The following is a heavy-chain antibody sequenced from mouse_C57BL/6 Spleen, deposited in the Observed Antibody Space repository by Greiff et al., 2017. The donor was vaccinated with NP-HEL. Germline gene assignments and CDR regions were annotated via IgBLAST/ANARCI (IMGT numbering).Heavy chain of an antibody. CDR1: GYAFSSSW. Sequence: QVQLKQSGPELVKPGASVKISCKASGYAFSSSWMNWVKQRPGKGLEWIGRIYPGDGDTNYNGKFKGKATLTADKSSSTDYMQLSSLTSEDSAVYFCARGGTYPYYYAMDYWGQGTSVTVSS. D-gene: IGHD3-3*01. J-gene: IGHJ4*01. V-gene: IGHV1-82*01. CDR3: ARGGTYPYYYAMDY. CDR2: IYPGDGDT.